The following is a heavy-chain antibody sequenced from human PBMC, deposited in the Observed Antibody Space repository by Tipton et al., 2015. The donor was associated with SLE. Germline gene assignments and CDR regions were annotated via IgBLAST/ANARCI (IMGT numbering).Heavy chain of an antibody. D-gene: IGHD2-15*01. V-gene: IGHV3-33*07. CDR2: IWHDGSNK. CDR1: GFRSPFTAYG. J-gene: IGHJ2*01. CDR3: ARARGILGGSGWYLEL. Sequence: SLRLSCVASGFRSPFTAYGMYWVRPTPGKGLEWVAVIWHDGSNKGYVDSAKGRFIISKDDSKSTVYLQMNSLTVDDTGLYFCARARGILGGSGWYLELWGRGTQVTVSS.